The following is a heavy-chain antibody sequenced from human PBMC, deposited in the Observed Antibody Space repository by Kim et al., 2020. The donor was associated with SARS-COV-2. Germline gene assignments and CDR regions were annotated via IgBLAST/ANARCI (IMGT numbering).Heavy chain of an antibody. V-gene: IGHV1-3*01. J-gene: IGHJ5*02. CDR3: ARVFDETSVTGTYNWFEP. Sequence: ASVKVSCKASGYTFTSYAMHWVRQAPGQRLEWMGWINAGNGNTKYSQKFQGRVTMTRDTSASTAYMELSSLRSEDTAVYYCARVFDETSVTGTYNWFEPWGQGALGTVSS. CDR1: GYTFTSYA. CDR2: INAGNGNT. D-gene: IGHD1-20*01.